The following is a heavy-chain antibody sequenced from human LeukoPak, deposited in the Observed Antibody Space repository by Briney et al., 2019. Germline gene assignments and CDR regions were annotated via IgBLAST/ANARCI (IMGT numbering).Heavy chain of an antibody. D-gene: IGHD1-26*01. Sequence: PGRSLRLSCAASGFTFSSYGMHWVRQAPGKGLEWVAVISYDGSNTYYADSVKGRFTISRDNSKNTLYLQMNSLRAEDTAVYYCARDLGIVGAPFDYWGQGTLVTVSS. J-gene: IGHJ4*02. CDR1: GFTFSSYG. CDR3: ARDLGIVGAPFDY. CDR2: ISYDGSNT. V-gene: IGHV3-30*03.